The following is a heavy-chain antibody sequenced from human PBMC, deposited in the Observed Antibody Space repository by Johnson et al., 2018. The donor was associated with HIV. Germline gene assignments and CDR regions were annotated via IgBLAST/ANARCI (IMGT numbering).Heavy chain of an antibody. J-gene: IGHJ3*02. D-gene: IGHD3-16*01. CDR2: ISYDGSNK. CDR1: GFTFSSYG. V-gene: IGHV3-30*03. CDR3: TWSFGVTTPGSFDI. Sequence: QVQLVESGGGVVQPGRSLRLSCAASGFTFSSYGMHWVRQAPGKGLEWLAAISYDGSNKYYADSVKGRFTISRDNSKNTLYLQMNSLRAEETAVYYCTWSFGVTTPGSFDIWGRGTMVTVSS.